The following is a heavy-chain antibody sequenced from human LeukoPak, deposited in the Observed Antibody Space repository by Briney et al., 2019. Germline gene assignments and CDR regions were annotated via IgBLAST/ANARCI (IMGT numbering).Heavy chain of an antibody. D-gene: IGHD3-3*01. CDR1: GFTFSSHA. CDR3: AKEGNYDFWSGYFEVDY. Sequence: GGSLRLSCAASGFTFSSHAMHWVRQAPGKGLEWVATISYDGSNKYYADSVEGRFTISRDNSKNTLYLQMNSLRAEDTAVYYCAKEGNYDFWSGYFEVDYWGQGTLVTVSS. CDR2: ISYDGSNK. J-gene: IGHJ4*02. V-gene: IGHV3-30-3*01.